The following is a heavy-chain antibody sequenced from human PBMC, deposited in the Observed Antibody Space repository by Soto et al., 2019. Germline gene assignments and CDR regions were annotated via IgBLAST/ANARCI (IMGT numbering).Heavy chain of an antibody. CDR1: GYILSNYY. D-gene: IGHD6-19*01. Sequence: ASVKVCCKASGYILSNYYMHWVRQAPGQGLEWMAIVNPSGASTTYAENFQGRVTVLRDTSRSTVHMELSSLTSEDTAVYYCATSVAGTLPDFRGQGSLVTVSS. V-gene: IGHV1-46*01. CDR2: VNPSGAST. CDR3: ATSVAGTLPDF. J-gene: IGHJ4*02.